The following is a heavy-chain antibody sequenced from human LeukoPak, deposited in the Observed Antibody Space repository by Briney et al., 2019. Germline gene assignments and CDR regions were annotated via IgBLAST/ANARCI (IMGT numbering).Heavy chain of an antibody. J-gene: IGHJ4*02. CDR1: GDSVSNSRVY. CDR2: IYNNGRT. CDR3: AREGASQDVRGFDY. Sequence: SESLSLTCSVSGDSVSNSRVYWGWIRQTPGGGREWIGSIYNNGRTYYKSSLESRVTISVDTPKNQFSLKLTSVTAADTAVYYCAREGASQDVRGFDYWGQGTQVTVSS. D-gene: IGHD3-10*02. V-gene: IGHV4-39*07.